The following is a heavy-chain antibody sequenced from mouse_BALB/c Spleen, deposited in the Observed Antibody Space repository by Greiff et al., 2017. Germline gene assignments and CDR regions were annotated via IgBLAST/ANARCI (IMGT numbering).Heavy chain of an antibody. D-gene: IGHD2-1*01. V-gene: IGHV1-14*01. J-gene: IGHJ4*01. CDR3: ARGGGNFNINYAMDY. CDR2: INPYNDGT. Sequence: EVQLHQSGPELVKPGASVKMSCKASGYTFTSYVMHWVKQKPGQGLEWIGYINPYNDGTKYNEKFKGKATLTSDKSSSTAYMELSSLTSEDSAVYYCARGGGNFNINYAMDYWGQGTSVTVSS. CDR1: GYTFTSYV.